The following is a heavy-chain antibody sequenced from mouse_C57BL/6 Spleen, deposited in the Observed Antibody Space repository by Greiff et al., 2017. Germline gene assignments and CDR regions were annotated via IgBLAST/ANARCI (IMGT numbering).Heavy chain of an antibody. D-gene: IGHD1-1*01. CDR2: IYPGSGST. CDR1: GYTFTSYW. Sequence: QVQLQQPGAELVQPGASVTMSCTASGYTFTSYWIPWVKQRPGQGLEWIGDIYPGSGSTNYTEKFKSKATLTVDTSSSTAYMQLSSLTSEVSAVYYGARSANYYGSSGGFAYWGQGTLVTVSA. J-gene: IGHJ3*01. CDR3: ARSANYYGSSGGFAY. V-gene: IGHV1-55*01.